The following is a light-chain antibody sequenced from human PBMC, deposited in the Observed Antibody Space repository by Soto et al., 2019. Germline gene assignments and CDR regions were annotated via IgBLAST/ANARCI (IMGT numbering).Light chain of an antibody. CDR3: QQYSTSPIS. V-gene: IGKV1-39*01. CDR1: QSISTF. J-gene: IGKJ5*01. CDR2: TTS. Sequence: DIQMTQSPSSLSASVGDRVTVTCRASQSISTFLNWYQQKPGKAPNLLIYTTSTLHGGVPSRFSGSGSGTDFTLTISSLQPEDFAVYYCQQYSTSPISFRQGTRLEIK.